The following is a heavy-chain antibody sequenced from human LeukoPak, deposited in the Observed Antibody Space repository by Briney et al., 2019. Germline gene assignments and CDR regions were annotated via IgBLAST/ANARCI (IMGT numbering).Heavy chain of an antibody. V-gene: IGHV3-21*01. CDR2: ISSSSSYI. D-gene: IGHD2-21*02. Sequence: GGSLRLSCAASGFTFSSYSMNWVRQAPGEGLEWVSSISSSSSYIYYADSVKGRFTISRDQAKNSLYLQMTSLTAEDTAVYYCARPCGGDCYSSNFQHWGQGTLVTGSS. CDR1: GFTFSSYS. J-gene: IGHJ1*01. CDR3: ARPCGGDCYSSNFQH.